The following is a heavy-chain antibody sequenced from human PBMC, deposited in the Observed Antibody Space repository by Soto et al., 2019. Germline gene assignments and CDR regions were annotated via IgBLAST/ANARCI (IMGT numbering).Heavy chain of an antibody. V-gene: IGHV3-23*01. CDR1: GITFSHYA. Sequence: GGSLRLSCAVSGITFSHYALTWVRQAPGKGLEWVSSMSSYTYYSASVRGRFTISRDDSKSTLYLQMNSLRADDTAVYYCAKGSNWSEYEKWGQGTLGTVSS. J-gene: IGHJ4*02. CDR3: AKGSNWSEYEK. D-gene: IGHD4-4*01. CDR2: MSSYT.